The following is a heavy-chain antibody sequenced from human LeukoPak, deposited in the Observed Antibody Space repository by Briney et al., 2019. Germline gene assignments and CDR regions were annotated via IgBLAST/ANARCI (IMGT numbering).Heavy chain of an antibody. J-gene: IGHJ4*02. V-gene: IGHV4-38-2*01. CDR2: IYHSGST. Sequence: SETLSLTCVVSGYSISSGFHWAWIRQPPGKGLEWIGTIYHSGSTYYNPSLKSRVTISVDTSKNQFSLKLSSVTAADTAVYYCARQGPYCGGDCSNYFDSWGQGTLVTVSS. CDR1: GYSISSGFH. CDR3: ARQGPYCGGDCSNYFDS. D-gene: IGHD2-21*01.